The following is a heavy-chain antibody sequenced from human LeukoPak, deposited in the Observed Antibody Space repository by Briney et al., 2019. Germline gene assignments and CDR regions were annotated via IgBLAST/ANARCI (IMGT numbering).Heavy chain of an antibody. D-gene: IGHD2-21*01. J-gene: IGHJ4*02. CDR3: F. CDR1: GLTFSHVW. V-gene: IGHV3-15*05. Sequence: PGGSLRLSCVASGLTFSHVWMSWVRQAPGKGLEWVGRIKSKTDGGTGDYGAPVKGRFSISRDDSKNTVYLQMDSVGDSATDKRFDFWGQGTLVTVSS. CDR2: IKSKTDGGTG.